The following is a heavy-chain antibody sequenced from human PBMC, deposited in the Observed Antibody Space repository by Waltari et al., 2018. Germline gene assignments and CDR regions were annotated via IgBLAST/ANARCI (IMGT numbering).Heavy chain of an antibody. V-gene: IGHV4-34*01. CDR2: INHSGST. CDR3: ARIGRLRGYFDY. J-gene: IGHJ4*02. Sequence: QVQLQQWGAGLLKPSETLSLTCAVYGGSFSGYYWSWIRQPPGKGLEWIGEINHSGSTNYNPSLKSRVTISVDTSKNQFSLKLSSVTAADTAVYYCARIGRLRGYFDYWGQGTLVTVSS. CDR1: GGSFSGYY. D-gene: IGHD3-16*01.